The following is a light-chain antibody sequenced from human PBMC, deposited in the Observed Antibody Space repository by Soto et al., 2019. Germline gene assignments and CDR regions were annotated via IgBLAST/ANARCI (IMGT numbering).Light chain of an antibody. CDR1: GRDIGAYNY. Sequence: QSVLTQPASVSGSPGQSITISCTGSGRDIGAYNYVSWYQQHPGKAPKLIIYEVENRPSGVSNRFPASKSAFTASLTISGLQAEDDADYYCSSYTTSYFYVFGPGTKVTV. J-gene: IGLJ1*01. CDR3: SSYTTSYFYV. V-gene: IGLV2-14*01. CDR2: EVE.